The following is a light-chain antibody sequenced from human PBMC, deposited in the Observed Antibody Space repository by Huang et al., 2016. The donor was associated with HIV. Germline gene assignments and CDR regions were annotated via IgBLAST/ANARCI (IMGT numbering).Light chain of an antibody. Sequence: EIVMTQSPATLSVSPGQRVTLSCRANRSVSTNLAWYQQRHVQAPRLLIYGSSTRAPGIPARFSGSGSGTDFSLTISRLQSEDFALYYCHQYNNWLLSFGGGTRV. CDR3: HQYNNWLLS. CDR1: RSVSTN. CDR2: GSS. J-gene: IGKJ4*01. V-gene: IGKV3-15*01.